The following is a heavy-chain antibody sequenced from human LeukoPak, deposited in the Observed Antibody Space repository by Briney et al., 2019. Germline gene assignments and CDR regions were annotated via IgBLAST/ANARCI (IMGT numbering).Heavy chain of an antibody. D-gene: IGHD6-25*01. CDR3: AREATSSSGWYIDY. CDR1: GVTFTRYA. CDR2: ISGPGDNT. J-gene: IGHJ4*02. V-gene: IGHV3-23*01. Sequence: PGGSLRLSCAASGVTFTRYAKKWVCNAPGKGPGWDSTISGPGDNTYYADSVKGRFTISRANSKTTVPLHMNSLRAGDTAVYYCAREATSSSGWYIDYWGQGTLVAVSS.